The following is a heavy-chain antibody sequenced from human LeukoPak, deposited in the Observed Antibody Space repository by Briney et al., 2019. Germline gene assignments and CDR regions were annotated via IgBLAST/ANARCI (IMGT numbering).Heavy chain of an antibody. CDR2: IKQDGSEK. Sequence: PGGSLRLFCAASGFTFSRYWMSWVRQAPGKGLEWVANIKQDGSEKYYVDSVKGRFTISRDNAKNSLYLQMNSLRAEDTAVYYCAREYTHDCWGQGTLVTVSS. J-gene: IGHJ4*02. CDR1: GFTFSRYW. V-gene: IGHV3-7*01. CDR3: AREYTHDC. D-gene: IGHD1-14*01.